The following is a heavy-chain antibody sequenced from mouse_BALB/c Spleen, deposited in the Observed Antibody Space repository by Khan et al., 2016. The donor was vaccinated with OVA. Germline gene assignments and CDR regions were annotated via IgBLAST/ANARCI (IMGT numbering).Heavy chain of an antibody. CDR2: ITYSGRT. CDR3: SGGRAY. CDR1: VYSITSDYA. D-gene: IGHD3-3*01. V-gene: IGHV3-2*02. J-gene: IGHJ3*01. Sequence: EVQLVESGPGLVKPSQSLSLTCTVTVYSITSDYAWNWIRQFPGNRLEWMGYITYSGRTSYTPSLKSRISITRDTSKNQFFLQLNSVTIDDTATXYCSGGRAYWGQGTLVTVSA.